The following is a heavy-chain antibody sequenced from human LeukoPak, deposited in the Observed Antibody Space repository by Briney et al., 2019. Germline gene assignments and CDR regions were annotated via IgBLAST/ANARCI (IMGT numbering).Heavy chain of an antibody. Sequence: PGGSLRLSCAASGFTFSSYSMNWVRQAPGKGLEGVSPISSSSSYIYYADSVKGRFTISRDNSKNTLYLQMNSLRAEDTAVYYCARGFLSMAGICDYWRQGALLTVSS. CDR2: ISSSSSYI. CDR1: GFTFSSYS. J-gene: IGHJ4*02. D-gene: IGHD6-19*01. V-gene: IGHV3-21*01. CDR3: ARGFLSMAGICDY.